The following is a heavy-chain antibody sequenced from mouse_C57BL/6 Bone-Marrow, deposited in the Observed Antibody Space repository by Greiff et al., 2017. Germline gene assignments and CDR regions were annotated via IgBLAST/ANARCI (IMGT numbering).Heavy chain of an antibody. CDR1: GYTFTSYW. D-gene: IGHD1-1*01. Sequence: VMLVESGAELAKPGASVKLSCKASGYTFTSYWMHWVKQRPGQGLEWIGYINPSSGYTKYNQKFKDKATLTADKSSSTAYMQLSSLTYEDSAVYYCARDYYGSSYAVAYWGQGTLVTVSA. J-gene: IGHJ3*01. V-gene: IGHV1-7*01. CDR3: ARDYYGSSYAVAY. CDR2: INPSSGYT.